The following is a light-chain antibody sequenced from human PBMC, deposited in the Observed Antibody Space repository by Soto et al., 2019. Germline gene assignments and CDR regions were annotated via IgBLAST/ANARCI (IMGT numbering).Light chain of an antibody. CDR1: QNVYNN. Sequence: EIVMTQSPATLSASPGEGDTLSCKAGQNVYNNLAWYQLRPGQPPRLLIYDASTRATGISARFSGSGYGTEFTLPIISLQSEDFAVYFCQQCRNWPLTFGGGTKVDIK. CDR2: DAS. CDR3: QQCRNWPLT. J-gene: IGKJ4*01. V-gene: IGKV3-15*01.